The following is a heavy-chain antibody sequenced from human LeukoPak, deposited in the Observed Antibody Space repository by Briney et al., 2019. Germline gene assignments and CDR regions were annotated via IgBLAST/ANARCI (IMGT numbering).Heavy chain of an antibody. D-gene: IGHD1-26*01. Sequence: SETLSLTCTVSGYSITNNYYWDWIRQPPGKGLEWIASIYHSGTTNYNPSLKSRVTISVDKSKNQFSLNLSSVTAADTAVYYCARASSGSYSRYFDYWGQGTLVTVSS. CDR3: ARASSGSYSRYFDY. CDR2: IYHSGTT. J-gene: IGHJ4*02. CDR1: GYSITNNYY. V-gene: IGHV4-38-2*02.